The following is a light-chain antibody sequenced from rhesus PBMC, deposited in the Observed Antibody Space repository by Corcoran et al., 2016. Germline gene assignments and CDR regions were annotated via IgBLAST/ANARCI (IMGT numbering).Light chain of an antibody. V-gene: IGKV1-22*01. CDR1: QSISSW. Sequence: DIQMTQSPSSLSASVGDIVTITCRSSQSISSWIAWYQQKPGKAPKHLIYKASSLQSGVPSRLSGSGSWTDFTLPLRRLVSADFATYYCPHHSISPPWTFGQGSKVEIK. J-gene: IGKJ1*01. CDR3: PHHSISPPWT. CDR2: KAS.